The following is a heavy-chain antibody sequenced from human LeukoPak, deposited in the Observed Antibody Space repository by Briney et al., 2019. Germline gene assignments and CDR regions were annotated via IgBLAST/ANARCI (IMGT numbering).Heavy chain of an antibody. CDR3: ARGGNWNYAFDI. CDR1: GGSISSSSYY. Sequence: SETLSLTCTVSGGSISSSSYYWGWIRQPPGKGLEWIGSIYYSGGTYYNPSLKSRVTISVDTSKNQFSLKLSSVTAADTAVYYCARGGNWNYAFDIWDQGTMVTVSS. V-gene: IGHV4-39*01. D-gene: IGHD1-7*01. J-gene: IGHJ3*02. CDR2: IYYSGGT.